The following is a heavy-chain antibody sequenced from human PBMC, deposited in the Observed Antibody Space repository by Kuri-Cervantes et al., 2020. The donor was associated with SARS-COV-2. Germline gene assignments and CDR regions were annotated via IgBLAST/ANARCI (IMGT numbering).Heavy chain of an antibody. CDR2: IYPGDSDT. Sequence: GGSLRLSCKGSGYSFTSYWIGWVRQIPGKGLEWMGIIYPGDSDTRYSPSFQGQVTISADKSISTAYLQWSSLKASDTAMYYCARQSRGATATVTTDYYYYGMDVWGQGTTVTVSS. CDR3: ARQSRGATATVTTDYYYYGMDV. CDR1: GYSFTSYW. J-gene: IGHJ6*01. D-gene: IGHD4-17*01. V-gene: IGHV5-51*01.